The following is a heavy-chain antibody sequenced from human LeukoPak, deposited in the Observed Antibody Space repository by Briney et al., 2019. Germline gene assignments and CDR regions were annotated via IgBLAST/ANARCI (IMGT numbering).Heavy chain of an antibody. CDR2: IYTSGTT. CDR3: ARETSQKGAHYMDV. V-gene: IGHV4-4*07. Sequence: PSETLSLTCTVSGGSISSYYWSWIRQPAGKGVECIGHIYTSGTTNYNPSLKSRVIMSVDTSKNQSSRKLSSVTAADTAVYYCARETSQKGAHYMDVWGKGTTVTISS. J-gene: IGHJ6*03. D-gene: IGHD3-16*01. CDR1: GGSISSYY.